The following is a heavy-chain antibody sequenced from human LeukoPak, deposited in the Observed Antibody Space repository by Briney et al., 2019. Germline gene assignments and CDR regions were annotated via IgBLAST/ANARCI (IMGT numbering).Heavy chain of an antibody. J-gene: IGHJ6*02. V-gene: IGHV3-30*02. CDR3: AREPYVVVAATSYFYSYGMDV. D-gene: IGHD2-15*01. Sequence: GGSLRLSCAASGFTFTIYGMHWVRQAPGEGLEWMSFIRYDGSSKYYADSVKGRFTISRDNAKNSLYLQMNSLRAEDTAVYYCAREPYVVVAATSYFYSYGMDVWGQGTTVTVSS. CDR1: GFTFTIYG. CDR2: IRYDGSSK.